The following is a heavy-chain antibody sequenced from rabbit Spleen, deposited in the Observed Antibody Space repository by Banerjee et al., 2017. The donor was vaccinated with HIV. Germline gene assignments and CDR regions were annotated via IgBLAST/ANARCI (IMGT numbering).Heavy chain of an antibody. Sequence: QEQLVESGGGLVKPEGSLKLSCTASGFSFSNKAVMCWVRQAPGKGLEWIACINAVTGKAVYASWAKGRFTISRTSSTAVTLQMTGLTAADTATYFCARTGSGDGTFFNLWGQGTLVTVS. V-gene: IGHV1S45*01. D-gene: IGHD1-1*01. CDR1: GFSFSNKAV. CDR3: ARTGSGDGTFFNL. J-gene: IGHJ4*01. CDR2: INAVTGKA.